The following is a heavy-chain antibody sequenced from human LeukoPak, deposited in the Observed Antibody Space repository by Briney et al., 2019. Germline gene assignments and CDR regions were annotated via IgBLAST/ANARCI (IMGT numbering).Heavy chain of an antibody. CDR3: AHRFVHGDFDF. CDR1: GFSLSTSGVG. D-gene: IGHD4-17*01. J-gene: IGHJ4*02. Sequence: SGPTLVRPTQTLTLTCTFSGFSLSTSGVGAGWIRQPPGKALEWLVLIYWDDDKYYSPSLKSRLTITKDTSKNQVVLTMTNMDPVDTATYYCAHRFVHGDFDFWGQGTLVTVSS. V-gene: IGHV2-5*02. CDR2: IYWDDDK.